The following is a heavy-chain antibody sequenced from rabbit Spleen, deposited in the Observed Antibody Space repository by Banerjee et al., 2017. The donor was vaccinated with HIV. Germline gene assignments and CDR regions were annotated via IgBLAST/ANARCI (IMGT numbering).Heavy chain of an antibody. CDR1: GFSFSSGYD. CDR2: IYAGSSDST. J-gene: IGHJ6*01. D-gene: IGHD8-1*01. Sequence: QSLEESGGDLVKPGASLTLTCTASGFSFSSGYDMCWVRQAPGKGLEWIACIYAGSSDSTYSATWAKGRFPLSKTSSTTVTLQMTSLTAADTATYFCARDAGTSFSTYGMALWGPGTLVTVS. V-gene: IGHV1S40*01. CDR3: ARDAGTSFSTYGMAL.